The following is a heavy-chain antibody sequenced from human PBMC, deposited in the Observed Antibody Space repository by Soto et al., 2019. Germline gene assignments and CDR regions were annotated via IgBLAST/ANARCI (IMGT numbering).Heavy chain of an antibody. V-gene: IGHV1-46*03. D-gene: IGHD3-10*01. J-gene: IGHJ4*02. CDR1: GYTFTSYY. Sequence: QVQLVQSGAEVKNPGASVTVSCRASGYTFTSYYIHWVRQAPGQGIEWMAIINPNGGSTNYAQRFQGRVTVTRDTSTSIVYMELSSLRSEDTAVYYCSRGLGSGDYWGQGTLVTVSS. CDR3: SRGLGSGDY. CDR2: INPNGGST.